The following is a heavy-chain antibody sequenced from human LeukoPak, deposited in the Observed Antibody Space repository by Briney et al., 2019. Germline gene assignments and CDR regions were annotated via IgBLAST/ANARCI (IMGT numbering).Heavy chain of an antibody. CDR3: AREDSGIAVDY. Sequence: ASVKVSCKASGYTFTGLTGYFIQWVRQAPGQGLEWMGWINPNSGGTNYAQKFQGRVTMTRDTSISTAYMELSRLRSDDTAVYYCAREDSGIAVDYWGQGTLVTVSS. CDR1: GYTFTGLTGYF. D-gene: IGHD6-19*01. CDR2: INPNSGGT. J-gene: IGHJ4*02. V-gene: IGHV1-2*02.